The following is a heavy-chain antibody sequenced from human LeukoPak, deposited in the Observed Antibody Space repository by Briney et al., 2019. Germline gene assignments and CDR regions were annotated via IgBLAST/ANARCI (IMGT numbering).Heavy chain of an antibody. CDR3: ARAPTLLNFDY. J-gene: IGHJ4*02. Sequence: SSETLSLTCTVSGGSISSYYWSWIRQPPGKGLEWIGHIYYSGSTNYNPSLKSRVTISVDTSKNQFSLKLRSVTAADTAVYYCARAPTLLNFDYWGQGTLVTVSS. D-gene: IGHD1-1*01. V-gene: IGHV4-59*01. CDR2: IYYSGST. CDR1: GGSISSYY.